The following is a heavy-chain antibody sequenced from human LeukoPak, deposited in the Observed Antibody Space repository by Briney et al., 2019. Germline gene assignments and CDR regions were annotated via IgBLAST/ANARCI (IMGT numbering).Heavy chain of an antibody. Sequence: NTSETLSLTCTVSGGSISSSSYYWGWIRQPPGKGLEWIGSIYYSGSTYYNPSLKSRVTISVDTSKNQFSLKLSSVTAADTAVYYCARVPRANYDYVWGSCWGQGTLVTVSS. CDR3: ARVPRANYDYVWGSC. V-gene: IGHV4-39*01. D-gene: IGHD3-16*01. CDR2: IYYSGST. CDR1: GGSISSSSYY. J-gene: IGHJ4*02.